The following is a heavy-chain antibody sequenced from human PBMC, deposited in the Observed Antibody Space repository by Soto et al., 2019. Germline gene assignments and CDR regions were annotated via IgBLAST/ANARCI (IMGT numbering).Heavy chain of an antibody. J-gene: IGHJ5*02. Sequence: QGQLMESGGGVVLPGKSLRLCYAASRLPFSGYAMHWVRQAPGTGLEWVASISHTATETFYADSVKGRFTISRDDSKKMVFLQMNNLGPADTAVYHCARVGYGVSLGQGFDPWGQGTLVTVSS. CDR3: ARVGYGVSLGQGFDP. D-gene: IGHD3-16*01. CDR2: ISHTATET. V-gene: IGHV3-30-3*01. CDR1: RLPFSGYA.